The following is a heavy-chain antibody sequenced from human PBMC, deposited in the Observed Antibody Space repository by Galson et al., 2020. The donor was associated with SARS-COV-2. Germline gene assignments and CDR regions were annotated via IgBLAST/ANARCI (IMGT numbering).Heavy chain of an antibody. CDR1: GGSISRYF. CDR2: IYYTGIT. CDR3: AGVTNYYDSRRFPKRWVDR. J-gene: IGHJ4*02. V-gene: IGHV4-59*08. D-gene: IGHD3-22*01. Sequence: SETLSLTCTVSGGSISRYFWSWIRQSPGKGLEWMGDIYYTGITNYNPSLKGRVTISIDTSKYQFSLRLSSVTAADTAVYYCAGVTNYYDSRRFPKRWVDRWGLGTLVTVSA.